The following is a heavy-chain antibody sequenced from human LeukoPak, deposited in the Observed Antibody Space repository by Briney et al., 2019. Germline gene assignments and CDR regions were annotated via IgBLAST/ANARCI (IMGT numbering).Heavy chain of an antibody. D-gene: IGHD3-10*01. Sequence: SETLSLTCAVYGGSFSGYYWSWIRQPPGKGLEWIGEINHSGSTNYNPSLKSRVTISLDTSKNQFSLRLSSVTAADTAVYYCARHQGVGLLWFGELNAFDIWGQGTMVTVSS. J-gene: IGHJ3*02. CDR3: ARHQGVGLLWFGELNAFDI. CDR2: INHSGST. V-gene: IGHV4-34*01. CDR1: GGSFSGYY.